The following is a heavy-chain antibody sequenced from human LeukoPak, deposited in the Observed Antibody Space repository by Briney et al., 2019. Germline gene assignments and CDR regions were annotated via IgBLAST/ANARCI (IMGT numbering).Heavy chain of an antibody. CDR2: ISYSGST. CDR1: GGSISSYY. D-gene: IGHD3-22*01. V-gene: IGHV4-59*01. J-gene: IGHJ4*02. CDR3: ARGGPGSGYHYYLDY. Sequence: SETLPLTCTVSGGSISSYYWSWIRQPPGKGLEWIGFISYSGSTTCNPSLKSRVTISLDTSKNQFSLNLSSVTGADTAVYHCARGGPGSGYHYYLDYWGQGTLVTVSS.